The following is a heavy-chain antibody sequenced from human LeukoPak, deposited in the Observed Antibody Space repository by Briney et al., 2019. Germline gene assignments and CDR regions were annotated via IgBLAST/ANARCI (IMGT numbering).Heavy chain of an antibody. Sequence: SQTLSLTCAISGDSVSTNSAAWNWIRQSPSRGLEWLGRTYYRSKWYNDYAVSVKSRITIKPDTSKNQFSLKLSSVTAADTAVYYCARGGGYSGSYRRFWFDPWGQGTLVTVSS. V-gene: IGHV6-1*01. D-gene: IGHD1-26*01. CDR1: GDSVSTNSAA. CDR2: TYYRSKWYN. CDR3: ARGGGYSGSYRRFWFDP. J-gene: IGHJ5*02.